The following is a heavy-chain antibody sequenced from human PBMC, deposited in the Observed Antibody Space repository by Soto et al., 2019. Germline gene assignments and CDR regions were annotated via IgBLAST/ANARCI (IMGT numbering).Heavy chain of an antibody. J-gene: IGHJ4*02. D-gene: IGHD1-7*01. Sequence: SETLSLTCAVSGGSFTSNNWWTWVRQPPGQGLEWIGEIYRTGSTNYNPSLKSRVTISLDKSENQFSLKVTSLTAADTAVYYCASRDSGTSVDYWGQGTLVTVSS. CDR1: GGSFTSNNW. V-gene: IGHV4-4*02. CDR2: IYRTGST. CDR3: ASRDSGTSVDY.